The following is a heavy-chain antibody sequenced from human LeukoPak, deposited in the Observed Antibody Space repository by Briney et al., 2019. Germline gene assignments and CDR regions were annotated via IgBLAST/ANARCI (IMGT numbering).Heavy chain of an antibody. CDR2: IIPIFGTA. D-gene: IGHD5-18*01. CDR1: GGTFSSYA. CDR3: ARVGVDTAMVDAFDI. V-gene: IGHV1-69*05. J-gene: IGHJ3*02. Sequence: ASVKVSCKASGGTFSSYAISWVRQAPGQGLEWMGRIIPIFGTANYAQKFQGRVTITTDESTSTAYMELSSLRSDDTAVYYCARVGVDTAMVDAFDIWGQGTMVTVSS.